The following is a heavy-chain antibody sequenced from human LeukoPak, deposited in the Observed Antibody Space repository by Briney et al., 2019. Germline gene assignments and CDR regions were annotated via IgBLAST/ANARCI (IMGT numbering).Heavy chain of an antibody. CDR2: IFYSGST. Sequence: SETLSPTCTVSGGSISTSSYYWGWVRQPPGKGLEWIGNIFYSGSTYYSPSPKSRVTISVDTSKNQFSLKLSSVTAADTAVYYCARRRRRGYFDYWGQGTLVTVSS. CDR3: ARRRRRGYFDY. D-gene: IGHD1-14*01. V-gene: IGHV4-39*07. CDR1: GGSISTSSYY. J-gene: IGHJ4*02.